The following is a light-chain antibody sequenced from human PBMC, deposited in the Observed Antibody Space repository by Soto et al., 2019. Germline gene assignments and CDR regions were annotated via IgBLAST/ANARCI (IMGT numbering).Light chain of an antibody. CDR3: QQYGSSPVT. V-gene: IGKV3-20*01. J-gene: IGKJ1*01. CDR2: GAS. Sequence: EIVLTQSPGTLSLSPGERATLSCRASQSVSSSYLAWYQQKPGQAPRLLIYGASTRATGIPDRFSGSGSGTDFTLTISRLEPEDFAVYSCQQYGSSPVTFGQGTKVDI. CDR1: QSVSSSY.